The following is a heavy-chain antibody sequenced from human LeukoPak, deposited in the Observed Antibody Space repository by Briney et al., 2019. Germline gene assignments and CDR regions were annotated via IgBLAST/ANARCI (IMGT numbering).Heavy chain of an antibody. V-gene: IGHV3-30*04. J-gene: IGHJ4*02. CDR3: ANVVRFGY. D-gene: IGHD4-17*01. Sequence: GGSLRLSCVASGFTLSGYAIHWVRRAPGKGLQWVAVISADGREQYYAESVRGRFTIFRDNSSNTVSLQMSSLRIEDSAVFYCANVVRFGYWRRGTLVTVSS. CDR1: GFTLSGYA. CDR2: ISADGREQ.